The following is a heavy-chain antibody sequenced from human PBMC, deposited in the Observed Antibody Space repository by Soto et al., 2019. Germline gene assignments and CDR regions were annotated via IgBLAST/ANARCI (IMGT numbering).Heavy chain of an antibody. Sequence: SETLSLTCTVSGGSISSGGYYWILIRQHPGKGLEWIGYIYYSGSTYYNPSLKSRVTISVDTSKNQFSLKLSSVTAADTAVYYCARGGPSWFDPWGQGTLVTVSS. CDR1: GGSISSGGYY. CDR3: ARGGPSWFDP. J-gene: IGHJ5*02. CDR2: IYYSGST. V-gene: IGHV4-31*03.